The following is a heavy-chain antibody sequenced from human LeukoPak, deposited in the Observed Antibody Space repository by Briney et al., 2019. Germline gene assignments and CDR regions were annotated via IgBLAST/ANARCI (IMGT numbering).Heavy chain of an antibody. CDR3: ASALPADHFDY. V-gene: IGHV3-7*01. CDR1: GFTFSSYW. J-gene: IGHJ4*02. Sequence: PGGSLRLSCAASGFTFSSYWMSWVRQVPGKGLEWVANIKQYGSEKYYVDSVKGRFTIPRDNAKNSLYLQMNSLRAEDTAVYYCASALPADHFDYWGQGTLVTVSS. CDR2: IKQYGSEK.